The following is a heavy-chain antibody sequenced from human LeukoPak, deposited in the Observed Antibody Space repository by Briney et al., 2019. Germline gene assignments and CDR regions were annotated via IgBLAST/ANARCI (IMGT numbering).Heavy chain of an antibody. CDR3: ASMMGIAVAGTSPFDY. J-gene: IGHJ4*02. CDR2: INPNSGGT. Sequence: ASVKVSCKASGYTFTGYYMHWVRQAPGQGLEWMGWINPNSGGTNYAQKFRGRVTMTRDTSISTAYMELSRLRSDDTAVYYCASMMGIAVAGTSPFDYWGQGTLVTVSS. CDR1: GYTFTGYY. V-gene: IGHV1-2*02. D-gene: IGHD6-19*01.